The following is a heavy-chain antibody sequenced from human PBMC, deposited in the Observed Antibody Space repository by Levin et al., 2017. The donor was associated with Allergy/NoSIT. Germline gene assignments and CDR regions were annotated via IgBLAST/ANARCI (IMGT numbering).Heavy chain of an antibody. D-gene: IGHD5-18*01. V-gene: IGHV4-59*01. J-gene: IGHJ3*02. CDR3: ATVDTAMTFDI. CDR1: GGSISSYY. Sequence: SCTVSGGSISSYYWSWIRQPPGKGLEWIGYIYYSGSTNYNPSLKSRVTISVDTSKNQFSLKLSSVTAADTAVYYCATVDTAMTFDIWGQGTMVTVSS. CDR2: IYYSGST.